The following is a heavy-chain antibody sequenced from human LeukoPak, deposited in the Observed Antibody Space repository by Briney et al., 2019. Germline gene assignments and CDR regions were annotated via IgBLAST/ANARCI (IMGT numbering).Heavy chain of an antibody. Sequence: GGSLRLSCAASGFTFSSYWMSWVRQAPGKGLEWVANIKQDGSEKYYVDSVKGRFTISRDNAKNSLYLQSLYLQMNSLRAEDTAVYYCARAHYSSFDYWGQGTLVTVSS. J-gene: IGHJ4*02. V-gene: IGHV3-7*01. CDR1: GFTFSSYW. D-gene: IGHD3-22*01. CDR3: ARAHYSSFDY. CDR2: IKQDGSEK.